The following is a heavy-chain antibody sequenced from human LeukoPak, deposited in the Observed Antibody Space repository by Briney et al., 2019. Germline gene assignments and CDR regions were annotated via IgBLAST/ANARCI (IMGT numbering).Heavy chain of an antibody. J-gene: IGHJ4*02. Sequence: SETLSLTCTVSGGSISSGSYYWSWIRQPAGKGLEWIGRIYTSGSTNYNPSLKSRVTMSVDTSKNQFSLKLSSVTAADTAVYYCASTFVVVPAAMPFDYWGQGTLVTVSS. CDR2: IYTSGST. CDR3: ASTFVVVPAAMPFDY. CDR1: GGSISSGSYY. D-gene: IGHD2-2*01. V-gene: IGHV4-61*02.